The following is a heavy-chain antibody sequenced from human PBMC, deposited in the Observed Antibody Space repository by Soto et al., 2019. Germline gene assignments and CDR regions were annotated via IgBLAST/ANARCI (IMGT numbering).Heavy chain of an antibody. D-gene: IGHD6-6*01. CDR1: GGSFSGYY. CDR3: ARGIKKSSIAARPGNWFDP. CDR2: INHSGST. J-gene: IGHJ5*02. Sequence: SETLSLTCAVYGGSFSGYYWSWIRQPPGKGLEWIGEINHSGSTNYNPSLKSRVTISVDTSKNQFSLKLSSVTAADTAVYYCARGIKKSSIAARPGNWFDPWGQGTLVTVSS. V-gene: IGHV4-34*01.